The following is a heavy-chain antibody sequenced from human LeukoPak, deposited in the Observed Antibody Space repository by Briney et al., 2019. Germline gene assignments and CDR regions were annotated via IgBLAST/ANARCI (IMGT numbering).Heavy chain of an antibody. D-gene: IGHD3-3*01. Sequence: GSLRLSCAASGFTFSNYAMHWVRQAPAEGLEYVSAISSNGGSTYYADSVKGRFTISRDNSKNTLFLQMGSLRVEDMAVYYCARGLRAYYYYGMDVWGQGTTVTVSS. CDR1: GFTFSNYA. V-gene: IGHV3-64*02. CDR3: ARGLRAYYYYGMDV. J-gene: IGHJ6*02. CDR2: ISSNGGST.